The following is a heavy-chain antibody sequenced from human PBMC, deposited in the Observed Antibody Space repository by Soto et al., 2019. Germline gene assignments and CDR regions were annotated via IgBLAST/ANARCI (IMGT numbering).Heavy chain of an antibody. CDR2: IWYDGSNK. J-gene: IGHJ4*02. Sequence: GGSLRLSWAAAEGNFGSHGSRWVSKDKGKGLEWVAVIWYDGSNKYYADSVKGRFTISRDNSKNTLYLQMNSLRAEDTAVYYCARDYDSSGYPRYYFDYWGQGTLVTVSS. CDR1: EGNFGSHG. V-gene: IGHV3-33*01. D-gene: IGHD3-22*01. CDR3: ARDYDSSGYPRYYFDY.